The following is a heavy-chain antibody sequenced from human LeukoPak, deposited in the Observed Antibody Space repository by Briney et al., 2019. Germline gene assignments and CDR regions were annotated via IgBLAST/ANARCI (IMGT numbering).Heavy chain of an antibody. D-gene: IGHD2-21*01. CDR3: ARDSQSVWPDYYYGMDV. CDR1: GFTFSDYY. Sequence: GSLRLSCAASGFTFSDYYMSWIRQPPGKGLEWIGYIYYSGSTNYNPSLKSRVTISVDTSKNQFSLKLSSVTAADTAVYYCARDSQSVWPDYYYGMDVWGQGTTVTVSS. CDR2: IYYSGST. V-gene: IGHV4-59*01. J-gene: IGHJ6*02.